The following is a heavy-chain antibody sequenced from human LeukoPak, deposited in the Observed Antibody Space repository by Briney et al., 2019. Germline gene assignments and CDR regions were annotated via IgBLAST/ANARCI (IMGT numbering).Heavy chain of an antibody. CDR1: GYDFTTYW. Sequence: PGESLKISCKGSGYDFTTYWIGWVRQMPGKGLEWMGIIYPGDSDTRYSPSFQGQVTISADKSINTAYLQWSSLKASDTAMYYCAKQTYYYDSSGYYLDYWGQGTLVTVSS. V-gene: IGHV5-51*01. J-gene: IGHJ4*02. D-gene: IGHD3-22*01. CDR2: IYPGDSDT. CDR3: AKQTYYYDSSGYYLDY.